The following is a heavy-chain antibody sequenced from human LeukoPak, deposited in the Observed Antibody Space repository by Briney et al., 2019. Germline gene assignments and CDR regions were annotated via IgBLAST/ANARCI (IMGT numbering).Heavy chain of an antibody. D-gene: IGHD3-16*02. Sequence: GGCLRLSCAASGYILSNYAECWVRKAPGKGLEWVSAISGSGGSTYYADSVKGRFTISRDNSKNTLYLQMNSLRAEDTAVYYCAKNVWESYRYSTFDYWGQGTLVTVSS. CDR1: GYILSNYA. V-gene: IGHV3-23*01. CDR2: ISGSGGST. CDR3: AKNVWESYRYSTFDY. J-gene: IGHJ4*02.